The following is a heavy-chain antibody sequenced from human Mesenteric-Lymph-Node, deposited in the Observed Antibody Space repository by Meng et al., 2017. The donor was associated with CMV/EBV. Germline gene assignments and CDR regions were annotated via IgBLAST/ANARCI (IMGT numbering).Heavy chain of an antibody. Sequence: GESLKISCAASGFTFDDYGMSWVRQAPGKGLEWVSGINWNGGSTGYADSVKGRFTISRDNAKSSLYLQMNSLRAEDTALYYCARVGDAYCGGDCYVDYWGQGTLVTVSS. CDR3: ARVGDAYCGGDCYVDY. V-gene: IGHV3-20*04. CDR2: INWNGGST. J-gene: IGHJ4*02. CDR1: GFTFDDYG. D-gene: IGHD2-21*01.